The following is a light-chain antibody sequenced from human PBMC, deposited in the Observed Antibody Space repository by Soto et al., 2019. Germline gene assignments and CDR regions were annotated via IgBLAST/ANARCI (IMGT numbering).Light chain of an antibody. Sequence: ILMTQSPSTLSVSPGERATLSCRASQSVSSNLAWYQQKPGQAPRLLVYGASTRASDIPARFSGSGSGTEFTLTISSLQSEDFAIYYCQQYNDWPRTFGQGTKVDIK. J-gene: IGKJ1*01. CDR3: QQYNDWPRT. V-gene: IGKV3-15*01. CDR1: QSVSSN. CDR2: GAS.